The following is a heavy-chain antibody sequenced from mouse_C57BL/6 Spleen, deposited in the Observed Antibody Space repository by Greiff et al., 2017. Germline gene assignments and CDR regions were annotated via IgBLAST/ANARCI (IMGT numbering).Heavy chain of an antibody. D-gene: IGHD2-3*01. CDR1: GYSITSGYY. CDR3: ARERGYDGYYFDY. CDR2: ISYDGSN. J-gene: IGHJ2*01. Sequence: EVQLQQSGPGLVKPSQSLSLTCSVTGYSITSGYYWNWIRQFPGNKLEWMGYISYDGSNNYNPSLKNRISITRDTSKNQFFLKLNSVTTEDTATYYCARERGYDGYYFDYWGQGTTLTVSS. V-gene: IGHV3-6*01.